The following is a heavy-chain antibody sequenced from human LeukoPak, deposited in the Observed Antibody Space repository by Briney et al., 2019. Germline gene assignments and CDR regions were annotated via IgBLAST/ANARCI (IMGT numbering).Heavy chain of an antibody. CDR1: GFTFSSYS. CDR3: AKEAWFGELSDYMDV. D-gene: IGHD3-10*01. CDR2: ISSSSSYI. Sequence: GGSLRLSCAASGFTFSSYSMNWVRQAPGKGLEWASSISSSSSYIYYADSAKGRFTISRDNAKNSLYLQMNSLRAEDTAVYYCAKEAWFGELSDYMDVWGKGTTVTISS. J-gene: IGHJ6*03. V-gene: IGHV3-21*04.